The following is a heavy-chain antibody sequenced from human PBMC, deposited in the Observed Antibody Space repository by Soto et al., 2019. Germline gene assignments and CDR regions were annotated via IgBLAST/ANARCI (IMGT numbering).Heavy chain of an antibody. J-gene: IGHJ4*02. CDR2: IYPGDSET. V-gene: IGHV5-51*01. D-gene: IGHD6-13*01. CDR1: GYTFPNFW. CDR3: ARSPRSSPYFDY. Sequence: GESLKISCQCSGYTFPNFWIAWVRQLPGKGLEYMGIIYPGDSETRYSPPFHGKVTISADRSIGTAYLQWSSLEASDSAFYFCARSPRSSPYFDYWGQRALVTVSS.